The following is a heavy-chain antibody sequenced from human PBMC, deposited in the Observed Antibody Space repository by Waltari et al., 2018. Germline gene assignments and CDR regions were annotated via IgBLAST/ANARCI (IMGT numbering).Heavy chain of an antibody. Sequence: EVQMVASGGGLVEPGGSLRLACATSGFIFSSYSMSWVRQTPGKGLELVSSITSSDYIYYSDSVEGRFTISRDNAKQSLYLQMNSLRAEDTAVYYCARDPPIIWNGYPPSMDVWGQGTTVTVSS. V-gene: IGHV3-21*02. CDR1: GFIFSSYS. D-gene: IGHD3-3*01. CDR2: ITSSDYI. J-gene: IGHJ6*02. CDR3: ARDPPIIWNGYPPSMDV.